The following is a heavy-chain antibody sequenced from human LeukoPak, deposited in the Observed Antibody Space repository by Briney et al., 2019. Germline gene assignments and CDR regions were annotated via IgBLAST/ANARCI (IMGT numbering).Heavy chain of an antibody. CDR3: ARVLTYSGSYSHFDS. J-gene: IGHJ4*02. Sequence: ASVKVSCKVSGYTLTELSMHWVRQATGQGLEWMGWMNPNSGNTGYAQKFQGRVTMTRNTSISTAYMELSSLRSEDTAVYYCARVLTYSGSYSHFDSWGQGTLVTVSS. CDR2: MNPNSGNT. D-gene: IGHD1-26*01. V-gene: IGHV1-8*01. CDR1: GYTLTELS.